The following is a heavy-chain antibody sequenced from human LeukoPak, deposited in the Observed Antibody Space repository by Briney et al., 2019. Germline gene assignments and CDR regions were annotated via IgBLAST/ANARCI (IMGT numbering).Heavy chain of an antibody. CDR1: GFTFSSYA. CDR2: ISGSGGST. V-gene: IGHV3-23*01. Sequence: SAGSLRLSCAASGFTFSSYAMSWVRQAPGKGLEWVSAISGSGGSTYYADSVKGRFTISRYNSKNTLYLQMNSLRAEDTAVYYCAKDQWLVHIFDYWGQGTLVTVSS. D-gene: IGHD6-19*01. J-gene: IGHJ4*02. CDR3: AKDQWLVHIFDY.